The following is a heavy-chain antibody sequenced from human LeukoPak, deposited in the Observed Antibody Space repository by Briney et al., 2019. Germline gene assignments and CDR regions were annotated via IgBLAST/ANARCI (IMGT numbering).Heavy chain of an antibody. J-gene: IGHJ4*02. CDR3: ARARNNYDSSGYSALDF. Sequence: PGGSLRLSCAASGFTFSSYGIHWVRQAPGKGLEWVAVISYDGSNKYYADSVKGRFTISRDNSKNTLYLQMNSLRAEDTAVYYCARARNNYDSSGYSALDFWGQGTLVTVSS. V-gene: IGHV3-30*03. D-gene: IGHD3-22*01. CDR1: GFTFSSYG. CDR2: ISYDGSNK.